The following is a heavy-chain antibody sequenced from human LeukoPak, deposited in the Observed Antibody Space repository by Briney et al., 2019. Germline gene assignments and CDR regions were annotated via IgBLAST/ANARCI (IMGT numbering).Heavy chain of an antibody. Sequence: SVTVSCKASRGTFIGYTITWVRQAPGQGLEWMGMIIPGIGKVNYAQKFQGRVTISAHKSANTVYMELSSLRSEDTAMYYCARERYYDSSGYHPSYYFDSWGQGTLVTVSS. D-gene: IGHD3-22*01. CDR2: IIPGIGKV. V-gene: IGHV1-69*08. CDR1: RGTFIGYT. CDR3: ARERYYDSSGYHPSYYFDS. J-gene: IGHJ4*02.